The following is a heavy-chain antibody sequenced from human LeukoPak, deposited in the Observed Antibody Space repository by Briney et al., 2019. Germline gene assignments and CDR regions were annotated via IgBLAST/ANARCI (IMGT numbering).Heavy chain of an antibody. CDR3: SGWSGYYGMDV. CDR1: GGSISSSSYY. J-gene: IGHJ6*02. D-gene: IGHD3-3*01. V-gene: IGHV4-39*01. CDR2: IYYSGST. Sequence: PSETLSLTCTVSGGSISSSSYYWGWIRQPPGKGLEWIGSIYYSGSTYYNPSLKSRVTISVDTSKNQFSLKLSSVTAADTAVYYCSGWSGYYGMDVWGQGTTVTVSS.